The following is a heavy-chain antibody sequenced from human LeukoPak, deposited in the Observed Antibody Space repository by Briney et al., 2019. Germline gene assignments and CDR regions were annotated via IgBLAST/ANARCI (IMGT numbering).Heavy chain of an antibody. CDR3: AKGLSMDV. Sequence: PGGSLRLSCAASGFTFSSYAMHWVRQAPGKGLEWVAVISYDGSNKYYADSVKGRFTISRDNSKNTLYLQMSSLRVEDTGVYYCAKGLSMDVWGQGTTVTVSS. V-gene: IGHV3-30-3*01. CDR1: GFTFSSYA. CDR2: ISYDGSNK. J-gene: IGHJ6*02. D-gene: IGHD2/OR15-2a*01.